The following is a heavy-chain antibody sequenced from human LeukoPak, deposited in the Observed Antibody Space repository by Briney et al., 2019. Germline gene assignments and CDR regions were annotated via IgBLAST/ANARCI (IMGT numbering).Heavy chain of an antibody. J-gene: IGHJ6*03. V-gene: IGHV4-59*01. CDR1: GGSISSYY. CDR2: IYYSGST. D-gene: IGHD3-10*01. Sequence: PSETLSLTCTVSGGSISSYYWSWIRQPPGKGLEWLGYIYYSGSTNYNPPLKSRVTISVDTSKNQFSLKLSSVTAADTAVYYCARATLWFGELLSGDYYYYYMDVWGKGTTVTVSS. CDR3: ARATLWFGELLSGDYYYYYMDV.